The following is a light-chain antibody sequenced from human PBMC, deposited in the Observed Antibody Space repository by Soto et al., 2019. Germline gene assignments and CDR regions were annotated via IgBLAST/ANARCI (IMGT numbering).Light chain of an antibody. CDR2: AAS. V-gene: IGKV1-6*01. J-gene: IGKJ2*01. CDR3: LQDYHYPHT. CDR1: QGIRNE. Sequence: AIQMTQSPPSLSAPVGDRVTITCRASQGIRNELGWYQQKPGKAPKLLIYAASSLQSGVPSRFSGSGSGTDFTLTISSLQPEDFATYYCLQDYHYPHTFGQGTKVDIK.